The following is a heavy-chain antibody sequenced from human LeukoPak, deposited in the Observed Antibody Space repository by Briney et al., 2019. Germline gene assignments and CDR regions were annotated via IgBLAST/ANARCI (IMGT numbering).Heavy chain of an antibody. CDR1: GFIFSSYS. CDR3: AREGVPGTTDY. J-gene: IGHJ4*02. CDR2: ISSNGGST. Sequence: GGSLRLSCAASGFIFSSYSMHWVRQAPGKGLESVSAISSNGGSTYYANSVRGRLTISRDNSKNTLYLQMGSLRAEDLAVYYCAREGVPGTTDYWGQGTLVTVSS. V-gene: IGHV3-64*01. D-gene: IGHD6-19*01.